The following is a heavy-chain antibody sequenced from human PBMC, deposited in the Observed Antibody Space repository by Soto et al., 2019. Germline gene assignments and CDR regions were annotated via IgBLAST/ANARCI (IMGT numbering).Heavy chain of an antibody. J-gene: IGHJ3*02. Sequence: GGSLRLSCAAYGFTFSSYSMNWVRQAPGKGLEWVSYISSSSSTIYYADSVKGRFTISRDNAKNSLYLQMNSLRAEDTAVYYCARDPGYCSGGSCYSDAFDIWGQGTMVTVSS. CDR3: ARDPGYCSGGSCYSDAFDI. D-gene: IGHD2-15*01. V-gene: IGHV3-48*01. CDR1: GFTFSSYS. CDR2: ISSSSSTI.